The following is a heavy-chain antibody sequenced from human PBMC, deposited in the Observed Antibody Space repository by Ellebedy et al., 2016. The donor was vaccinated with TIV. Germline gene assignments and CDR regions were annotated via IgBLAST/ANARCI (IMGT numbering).Heavy chain of an antibody. V-gene: IGHV3-74*01. CDR3: ARGDSSGWYFDY. CDR1: GFTFSSYW. CDR2: INSDGSST. J-gene: IGHJ4*02. Sequence: GGSLRLXCAASGFTFSSYWMHWVRQAPGKGLVWVSRINSDGSSTSYADSVKGRFTISRDNAKNTLYLQMNSLRAEDTAVYYCARGDSSGWYFDYWGQGTLVTVSS. D-gene: IGHD6-19*01.